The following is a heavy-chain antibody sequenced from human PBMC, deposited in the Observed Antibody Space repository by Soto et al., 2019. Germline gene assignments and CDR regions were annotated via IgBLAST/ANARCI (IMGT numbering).Heavy chain of an antibody. CDR2: ISVSGNNT. V-gene: IGHV3-21*01. D-gene: IGHD3-9*01. CDR1: GFFFKNFS. Sequence: EVHLVESGGGLVKPGGSLRLVCAASGFFFKNFSMSWVRQAPGKGLEWVASISVSGNNTYYPGSLRGRVFISRDNAKTSVDLHLTNLRPEDTAVYYCARGWQDFDWVYDFWGQGTLVTVSS. CDR3: ARGWQDFDWVYDF. J-gene: IGHJ4*02.